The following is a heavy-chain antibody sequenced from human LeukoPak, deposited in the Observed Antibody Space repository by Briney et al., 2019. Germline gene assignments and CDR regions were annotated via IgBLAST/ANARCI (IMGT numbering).Heavy chain of an antibody. CDR1: GFTFSDYY. D-gene: IGHD5-12*01. V-gene: IGHV3-11*04. J-gene: IGHJ6*03. CDR2: ISSSGSTI. Sequence: GGSLRLSCAASGFTFSDYYMSWIRQAPGKGLEWVSYISSSGSTIYYADSVKGRFTISRDNAKNSLYLQMNSLRAEDTAVYYCAKEGVATILTFYYYYYMDVWGKGTTVTVSS. CDR3: AKEGVATILTFYYYYYMDV.